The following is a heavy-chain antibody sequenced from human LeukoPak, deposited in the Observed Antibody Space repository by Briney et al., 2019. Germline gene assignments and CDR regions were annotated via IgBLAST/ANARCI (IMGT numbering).Heavy chain of an antibody. CDR1: GGSISSSSYY. Sequence: SETLSLTCTVSGGSISSSSYYWGWIRQPPGKGLECIGSIYYSGSTYYNPSLKSRVTISADTSKNQFSLKLSFVTAADTAVYYCARIEYSSSCDYWGQGTLVTVSS. CDR3: ARIEYSSSCDY. D-gene: IGHD6-6*01. CDR2: IYYSGST. V-gene: IGHV4-39*07. J-gene: IGHJ4*02.